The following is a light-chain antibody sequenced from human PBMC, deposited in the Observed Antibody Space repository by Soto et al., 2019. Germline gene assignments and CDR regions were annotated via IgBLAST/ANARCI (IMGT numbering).Light chain of an antibody. V-gene: IGLV1-51*01. CDR3: ATWDGSLTGEV. CDR2: DNN. J-gene: IGLJ2*01. CDR1: SSDIGNNY. Sequence: QSVLTQPPSVSAAPGQKVTISCSGSSSDIGNNYVSWYQQLPGTAPKLLIYDNNKRPSGIPDRFSGSKSGTSGTLDITGLQTGEEADYYCATWDGSLTGEVFGGGTKLTVL.